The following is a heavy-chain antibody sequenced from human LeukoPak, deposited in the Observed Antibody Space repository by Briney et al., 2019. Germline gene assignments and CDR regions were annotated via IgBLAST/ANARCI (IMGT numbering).Heavy chain of an antibody. J-gene: IGHJ4*02. D-gene: IGHD3-22*01. V-gene: IGHV3-48*03. Sequence: SLTLSCAPSGLTLSSYEMKWARPAPGRAREWVAYISSSSSTIYYAGSVKGRFTISRDNAKNSLYLQMNSLRAEDTAVYYCARDPSYYDSSGYLWKFDYWGQGTLVTVSS. CDR2: ISSSSSTI. CDR1: GLTLSSYE. CDR3: ARDPSYYDSSGYLWKFDY.